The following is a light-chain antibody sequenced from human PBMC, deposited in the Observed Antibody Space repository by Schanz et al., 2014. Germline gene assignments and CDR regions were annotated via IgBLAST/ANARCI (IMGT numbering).Light chain of an antibody. Sequence: QSALTQPASVSGSPGQSITISCTGTSSDIGGRAYVSWYQQRPGKAPQLILYDVNSRPSGVPDRFSGSKSGNTASLTVSGLQAEDEADYYCSSYAGSNNYVVFGGGTKLTVL. CDR2: DVN. J-gene: IGLJ2*01. V-gene: IGLV2-8*01. CDR3: SSYAGSNNYVV. CDR1: SSDIGGRAY.